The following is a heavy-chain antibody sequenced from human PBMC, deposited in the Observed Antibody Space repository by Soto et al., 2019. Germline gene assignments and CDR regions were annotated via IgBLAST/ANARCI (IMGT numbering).Heavy chain of an antibody. Sequence: PGESLKISCKGSGYSFTSYWIGWVRRMPGKGLEWMGIIHPGDSDTRYSPSFQGQATISADKSISTAYLQWSSLKASDTAMYYCARHLEFGVDIPVNRLNTSTETTLHYYYYGMDVWGQGTTVTVSS. V-gene: IGHV5-51*01. J-gene: IGHJ6*02. D-gene: IGHD3-3*01. CDR3: ARHLEFGVDIPVNRLNTSTETTLHYYYYGMDV. CDR1: GYSFTSYW. CDR2: IHPGDSDT.